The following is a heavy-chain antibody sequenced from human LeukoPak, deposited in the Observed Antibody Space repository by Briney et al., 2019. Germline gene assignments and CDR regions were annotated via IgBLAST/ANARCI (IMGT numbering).Heavy chain of an antibody. Sequence: PSETLSLTCAVSVGSISSSSYYWGWVRQPPGKGMEWIGCIYYSGSTYYHPPLKRRVTISVATSKNQFPLKLTSVTAADTAVYYGARRGSLYYYGSGSYHYWGQGTLVTVSS. CDR2: IYYSGST. J-gene: IGHJ4*02. CDR1: VGSISSSSYY. CDR3: ARRGSLYYYGSGSYHY. D-gene: IGHD3-10*01. V-gene: IGHV4-39*01.